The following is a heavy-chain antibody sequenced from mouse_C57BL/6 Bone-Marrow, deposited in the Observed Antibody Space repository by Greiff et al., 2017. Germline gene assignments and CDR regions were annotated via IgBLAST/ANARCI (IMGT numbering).Heavy chain of an antibody. Sequence: EVQLQQSGAELVRPGASVTLSCTASGFNIKDDYMHWVKQRPEQGLEWIGWIDPENGDTEYASKFQGKATITADTSSNTAYLQLSSRTSEDTADYYCTRIWLDYWGQGTSVTVSS. J-gene: IGHJ4*01. CDR1: GFNIKDDY. CDR3: TRIWLDY. CDR2: IDPENGDT. D-gene: IGHD1-1*02. V-gene: IGHV14-4*01.